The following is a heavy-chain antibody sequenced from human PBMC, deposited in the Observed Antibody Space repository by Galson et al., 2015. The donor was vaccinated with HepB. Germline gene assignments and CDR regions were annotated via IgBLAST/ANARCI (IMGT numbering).Heavy chain of an antibody. J-gene: IGHJ4*02. V-gene: IGHV1-69*13. CDR1: GGTFSSYA. D-gene: IGHD3-22*01. Sequence: SVKVSCKASGGTFSSYAISWVRQAPGQGLEWMGGIIPIFGTANYAQKFQGRVTITADESTSTAYMELSSLRSEDTAVYYCARAPPIFHITMIVGVYFDYWGQGTLVTVSS. CDR3: ARAPPIFHITMIVGVYFDY. CDR2: IIPIFGTA.